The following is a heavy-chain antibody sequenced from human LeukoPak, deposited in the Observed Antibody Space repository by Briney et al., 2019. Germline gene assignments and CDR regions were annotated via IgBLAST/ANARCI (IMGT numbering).Heavy chain of an antibody. Sequence: GGSPRLSCAASGFTFSSYSMNWVRQAPGKGLEWVSSISSSSSYIYYADSVKGRFTISRDNAKNSLYLQMNSLRAEDTAVYYCARRGSYGHYYMDVWGKGTTVTVSS. CDR1: GFTFSSYS. CDR3: ARRGSYGHYYMDV. V-gene: IGHV3-21*01. CDR2: ISSSSSYI. D-gene: IGHD5-18*01. J-gene: IGHJ6*03.